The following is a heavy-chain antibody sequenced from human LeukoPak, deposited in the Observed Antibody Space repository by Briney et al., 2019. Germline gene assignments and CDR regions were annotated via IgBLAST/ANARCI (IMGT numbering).Heavy chain of an antibody. CDR2: IYHSGST. V-gene: IGHV4-30-2*01. Sequence: ASETLSLTCAVSGGSISSGGYSWSWIRQPPGTGLEWIGYIYHSGSTYYNPSLKSRVTISVDRSKNQFSLKLSSVTAADTAVYYCARMDHYDILTGYYSGAFDIWGQGTMVTVSS. CDR3: ARMDHYDILTGYYSGAFDI. CDR1: GGSISSGGYS. D-gene: IGHD3-9*01. J-gene: IGHJ3*02.